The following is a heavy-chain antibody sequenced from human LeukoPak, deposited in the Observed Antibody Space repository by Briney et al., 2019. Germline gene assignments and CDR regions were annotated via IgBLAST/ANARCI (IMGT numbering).Heavy chain of an antibody. D-gene: IGHD3-10*01. CDR3: ARDGSDTYYYGSGSYREHHGILYYFDY. J-gene: IGHJ4*02. Sequence: SQTLSLTCTVSGGSISSGGYYWSWIRQHPGKGLEWIGYIYYSGSTYYNPSLKSRVTISVDTSKNQFSLKLSSVTAADTAVYYCARDGSDTYYYGSGSYREHHGILYYFDYWGQGTLVTVSS. CDR1: GGSISSGGYY. CDR2: IYYSGST. V-gene: IGHV4-31*03.